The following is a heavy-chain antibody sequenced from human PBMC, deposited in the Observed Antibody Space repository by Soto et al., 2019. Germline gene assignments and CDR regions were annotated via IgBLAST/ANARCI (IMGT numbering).Heavy chain of an antibody. CDR3: ATVLEQIAVAGSDY. CDR1: GYTFTSYG. J-gene: IGHJ4*02. V-gene: IGHV1-18*01. D-gene: IGHD6-19*01. Sequence: QVQLVQSGAEVKKPGASVKVSCKASGYTFTSYGISWVRQAPGQGLEWMGWISAYNGNTNYAQKMQGRVTMTTDTSTSTAYMELRSLSSDETAVDYSATVLEQIAVAGSDYWGPGTLVTVSS. CDR2: ISAYNGNT.